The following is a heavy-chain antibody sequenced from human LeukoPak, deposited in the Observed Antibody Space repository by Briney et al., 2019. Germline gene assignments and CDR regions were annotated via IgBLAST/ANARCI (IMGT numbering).Heavy chain of an antibody. J-gene: IGHJ3*02. D-gene: IGHD2-15*01. V-gene: IGHV3-7*05. CDR2: IDQSGGRN. CDR3: ARDIEGGTFDI. Sequence: GGSLRLSCAASGFTFSRFWMNWVRQAPGRGLEWVANIDQSGGRNNYVDSVKGRFTISRDNAKNSLFLEMSSLRADDTAVYFCARDIEGGTFDIWGQGTTVTVSS. CDR1: GFTFSRFW.